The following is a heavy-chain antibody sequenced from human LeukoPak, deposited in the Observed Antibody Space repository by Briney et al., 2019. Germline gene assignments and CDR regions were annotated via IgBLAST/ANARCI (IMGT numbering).Heavy chain of an antibody. J-gene: IGHJ3*02. CDR2: ISRSGSTI. CDR1: GFTFSSYG. Sequence: GGSLRLSCAASGFTFSSYGMTWVRQAREKGLEWVSYISRSGSTIYYADSVKGRFTISRDSAQNSLYLQMNSLRAEDTALYYCARRTGDTFDIWGQGTMVTVSS. V-gene: IGHV3-48*03. D-gene: IGHD3-10*01. CDR3: ARRTGDTFDI.